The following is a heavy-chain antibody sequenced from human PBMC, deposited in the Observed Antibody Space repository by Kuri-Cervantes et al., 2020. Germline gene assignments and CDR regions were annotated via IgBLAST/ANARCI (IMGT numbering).Heavy chain of an antibody. CDR2: INHRGRT. D-gene: IGHD3-10*01. V-gene: IGHV4-34*01. Sequence: SETLSLTCAVFGGSFSDYFWTWIRQTPGMGLGWIGEINHRGRTNYNPSLKSRVTISVDTSKNQFSLKVTSVTAADTAVYYCASGLWANFDFWGQGTPVTVSS. J-gene: IGHJ4*02. CDR1: GGSFSDYF. CDR3: ASGLWANFDF.